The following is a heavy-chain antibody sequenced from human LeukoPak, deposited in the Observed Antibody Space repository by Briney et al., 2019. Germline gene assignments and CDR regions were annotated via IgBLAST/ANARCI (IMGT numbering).Heavy chain of an antibody. CDR1: GFTFSSYG. CDR3: AGWGDSGYDHS. CDR2: IKGDGSST. V-gene: IGHV3-74*01. D-gene: IGHD5-12*01. J-gene: IGHJ4*02. Sequence: PGGSLRLSCAASGFTFSSYGMHWVRQAPGKGLVWVSRIKGDGSSTSYADSVKGRFTISRDNTENTLYLQMNSLRAEDTAVYYCAGWGDSGYDHSWGQGTLVTVSS.